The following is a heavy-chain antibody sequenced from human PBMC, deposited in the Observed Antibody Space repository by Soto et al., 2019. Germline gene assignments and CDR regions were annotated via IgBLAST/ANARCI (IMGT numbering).Heavy chain of an antibody. CDR1: GFSISNAW. CDR2: VKSEADGGTA. CDR3: NTYPDFWGGHTPL. J-gene: IGHJ4*02. D-gene: IGHD3-3*01. Sequence: EVQLVESGGGLVKPGGSLRLSCAASGFSISNAWMHWVRQAPGKGLEWVGRVKSEADGGTADYAAPVKGRFTISRDDSKNTQYLQMNSLKMEDTAVYYCNTYPDFWGGHTPLWGQGTLVTVSS. V-gene: IGHV3-15*07.